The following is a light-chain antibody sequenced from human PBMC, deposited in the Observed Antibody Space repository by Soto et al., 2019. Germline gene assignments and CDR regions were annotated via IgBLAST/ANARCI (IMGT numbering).Light chain of an antibody. J-gene: IGKJ1*01. Sequence: LSVSPGERATLSCRASQSVFSSLAWYQQKPGQAPRLLIYGAATRATGIPARFSGSGSGTEFTLTISSLQSEDFAVYYCQQYHNWPAFGQGTKVDIK. CDR2: GAA. CDR3: QQYHNWPA. V-gene: IGKV3-15*01. CDR1: QSVFSS.